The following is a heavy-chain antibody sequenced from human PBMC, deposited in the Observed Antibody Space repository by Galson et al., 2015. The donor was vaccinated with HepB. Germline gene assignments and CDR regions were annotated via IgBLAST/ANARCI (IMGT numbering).Heavy chain of an antibody. CDR3: ARIKDQQQLSSSGAFDI. CDR1: GFSLSTSGMC. CDR2: IDWDDDK. Sequence: PALVKPTQTLTLTCTFSGFSLSTSGMCVSWIRQPPGKALEWLARIDWDDDKYYSTPLKTRLTISKDTSKNQVVLTMTNMDPVDTATYYCARIKDQQQLSSSGAFDIWGQGTMVTVSS. V-gene: IGHV2-70*11. J-gene: IGHJ3*02. D-gene: IGHD6-13*01.